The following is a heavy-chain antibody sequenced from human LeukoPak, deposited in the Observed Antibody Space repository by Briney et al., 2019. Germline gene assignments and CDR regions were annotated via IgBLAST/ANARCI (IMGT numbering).Heavy chain of an antibody. CDR3: ARGGRYCSSTSCYAIDY. D-gene: IGHD2-2*01. V-gene: IGHV1-2*06. Sequence: ASVKVSCKASGYTFTGYYMHWVRQAPGQGLEWMGRINPKSGGTNYAQKFQGRVTMTRNTSISTAYMELSSLRSEDTAVYYCARGGRYCSSTSCYAIDYWGQGTLVTVSS. J-gene: IGHJ4*02. CDR2: INPKSGGT. CDR1: GYTFTGYY.